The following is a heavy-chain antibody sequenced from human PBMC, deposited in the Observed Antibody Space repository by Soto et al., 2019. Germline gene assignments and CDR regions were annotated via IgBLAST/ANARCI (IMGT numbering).Heavy chain of an antibody. V-gene: IGHV3-48*02. CDR3: ARDRRYSYGKHYYYYYGMDV. CDR2: ISSSSSTI. J-gene: IGHJ6*02. CDR1: GFTFSSYS. Sequence: GGSLRLSCAASGFTFSSYSMNWVRQAPGKGLEWVSYISSSSSTIYYADSVKGRFTISRDNAKNSLYLQMNSLRDEDTAVYYCARDRRYSYGKHYYYYYGMDVWGQGTTVTVSS. D-gene: IGHD5-18*01.